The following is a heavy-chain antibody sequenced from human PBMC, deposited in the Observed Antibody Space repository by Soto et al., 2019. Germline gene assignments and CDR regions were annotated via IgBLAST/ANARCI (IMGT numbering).Heavy chain of an antibody. J-gene: IGHJ6*02. CDR1: GGSFSGYY. CDR3: ARGRRVAYGMDV. Sequence: SETLSLTCAVYGGSFSGYYWSWIRQPPGKGLEWIGEINHSGSTNYNPSLKSRFTISVDTSKNQFSLKLSSVTAADTAVYYCARGRRVAYGMDVWGQGTTVTVSS. CDR2: INHSGST. V-gene: IGHV4-34*01.